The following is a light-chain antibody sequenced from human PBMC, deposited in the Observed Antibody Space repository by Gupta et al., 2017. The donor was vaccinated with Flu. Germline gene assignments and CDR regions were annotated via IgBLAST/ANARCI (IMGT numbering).Light chain of an antibody. CDR1: QGISSY. Sequence: PSSFSASTGDRVTITCRASQGISSYLAWYQQKPGKAPKLLIYAASTLQSGVPSRFSGSGSGTDFTLTISCLQSEDFATYYCQQYYSYPYTFGQGTKLEIK. J-gene: IGKJ2*01. V-gene: IGKV1-8*01. CDR3: QQYYSYPYT. CDR2: AAS.